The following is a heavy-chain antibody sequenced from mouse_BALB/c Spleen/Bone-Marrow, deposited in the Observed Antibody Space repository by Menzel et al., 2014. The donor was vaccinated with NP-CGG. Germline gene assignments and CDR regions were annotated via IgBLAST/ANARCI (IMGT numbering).Heavy chain of an antibody. J-gene: IGHJ2*01. CDR1: GFTFSNYG. V-gene: IGHV5-6*02. CDR2: ISSVGSYT. D-gene: IGHD4-1*01. Sequence: EVKVVDSGGDLVKPGGSLKLSCAASGFTFSNYGMSWVRQTPDKRLEWVATISSVGSYTYYPDSVKGRFTISRDNAKNTLFLQMSSLKSEDTAMYYCARRGTGTGSYYFDYWGQGTTLTVSS. CDR3: ARRGTGTGSYYFDY.